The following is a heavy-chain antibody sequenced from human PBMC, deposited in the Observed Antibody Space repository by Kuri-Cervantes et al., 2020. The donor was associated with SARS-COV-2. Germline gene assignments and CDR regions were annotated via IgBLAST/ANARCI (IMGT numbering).Heavy chain of an antibody. Sequence: GGSLRLSCAASGFTFSSYAMSWVRQAPGKGLEWVANIKEDGSEKHYVDSVKGRFTISRDNAKNSLYLQMNSLRAEDTAVFYCVREVTFHYYYYYTDVWGKGTTVTVSS. CDR3: VREVTFHYYYYYTDV. J-gene: IGHJ6*03. CDR2: IKEDGSEK. CDR1: GFTFSSYA. V-gene: IGHV3-7*01. D-gene: IGHD4-23*01.